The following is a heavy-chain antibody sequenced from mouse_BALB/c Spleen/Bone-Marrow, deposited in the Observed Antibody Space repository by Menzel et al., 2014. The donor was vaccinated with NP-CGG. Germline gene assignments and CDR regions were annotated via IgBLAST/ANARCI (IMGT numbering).Heavy chain of an antibody. D-gene: IGHD1-1*01. V-gene: IGHV1S135*01. CDR2: IDPYNGGT. CDR3: ARENYGSSPAY. J-gene: IGHJ3*01. CDR1: GYAFTSYN. Sequence: EVQGVESGPELVKPGASVKVSCKASGYAFTSYNMYWVKQSHGKSLEWIGHIDPYNGGTSYNQKFKGKATLTSDKSSSTAYMHLNSLTSEDSAVYYCARENYGSSPAYWGQGTLVTVSA.